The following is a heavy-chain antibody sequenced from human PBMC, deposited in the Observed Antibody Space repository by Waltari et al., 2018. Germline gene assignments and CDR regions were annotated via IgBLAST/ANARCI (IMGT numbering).Heavy chain of an antibody. Sequence: QLQLQESGPGLVKPSETLSLTCTVSGGSISSSSYYWGWIRQPPGKGLEWIGSIYYSGINYSNPSRKSRVTITVDTTKHRFSLKLNYMPATVTTVYFYAIPHVPDAIWRNCYFNLRGRGTLITDSS. CDR2: IYYSGIN. J-gene: IGHJ2*01. V-gene: IGHV4-39*01. CDR1: GGSISSSSYY. D-gene: IGHD2-2*01. CDR3: AIPHVPDAIWRNCYFNL.